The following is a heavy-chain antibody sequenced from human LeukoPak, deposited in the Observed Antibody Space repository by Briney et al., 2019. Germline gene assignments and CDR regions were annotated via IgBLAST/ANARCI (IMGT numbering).Heavy chain of an antibody. D-gene: IGHD6-13*01. Sequence: ASVKVSCKASGYTFTSYDINWVRQATGQGLEWMGWMNPNSGNTGYAQKFQGRVTMTRNTSISTAYMELSSLRSEDTAVYYCARGFRSRNYYYYYGMDVWGQGTTVTVSS. J-gene: IGHJ6*02. CDR3: ARGFRSRNYYYYYGMDV. CDR1: GYTFTSYD. V-gene: IGHV1-8*02. CDR2: MNPNSGNT.